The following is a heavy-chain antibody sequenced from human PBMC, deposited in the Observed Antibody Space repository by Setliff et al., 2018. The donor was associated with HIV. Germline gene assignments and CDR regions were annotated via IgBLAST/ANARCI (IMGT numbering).Heavy chain of an antibody. D-gene: IGHD2-8*01. Sequence: GESLRISCVSSGFAFNDYYMTWVRQAPGKGLEWVATINEDGSKKYYGASVKGRFTVSRDNAKSSLFLQMSSLRAEDTAVYYCARVLLRTNPVYGVASNWFDPWGQGTLVTVSS. CDR2: INEDGSKK. CDR3: ARVLLRTNPVYGVASNWFDP. CDR1: GFAFNDYY. J-gene: IGHJ5*02. V-gene: IGHV3-7*03.